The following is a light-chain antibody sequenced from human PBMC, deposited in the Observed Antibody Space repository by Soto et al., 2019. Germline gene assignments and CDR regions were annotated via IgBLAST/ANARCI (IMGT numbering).Light chain of an antibody. V-gene: IGKV1-13*02. CDR3: QQVDSYPL. Sequence: AIQLTQSPSYLSASVGGRITITCRASQGINSALAWYQLIPGKAPKLLIYDASSLETGVPSRFSGSGSGTDFTLTISSLQPEDFATYYCQQVDSYPLFGQGTKLEIK. CDR1: QGINSA. J-gene: IGKJ2*01. CDR2: DAS.